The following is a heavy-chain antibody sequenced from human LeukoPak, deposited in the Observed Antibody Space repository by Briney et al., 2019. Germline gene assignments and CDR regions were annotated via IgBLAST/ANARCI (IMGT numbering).Heavy chain of an antibody. CDR3: APRVVVITAPFDY. D-gene: IGHD2-21*01. CDR1: GFTFISFG. CDR2: IRYDGTDK. V-gene: IGHV3-30*02. J-gene: IGHJ4*02. Sequence: GGSLRLSCPASGFTFISFGMHWVRQAPGKGLEGVAFIRYDGTDKYYADSVKGRFTISRDNSKNTLYLQMNSLRPEDTAVYYCAPRVVVITAPFDYWGQGTLVTVSS.